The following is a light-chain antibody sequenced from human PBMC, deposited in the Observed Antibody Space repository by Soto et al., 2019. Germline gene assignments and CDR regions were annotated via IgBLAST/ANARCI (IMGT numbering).Light chain of an antibody. CDR2: DAS. CDR3: QQFNKWPLT. CDR1: QTIYNN. V-gene: IGKV3-15*01. Sequence: ETVLTQSPATLSLSPGERATISCRASQTIYNNVAWYQQRPGQAPRLLIYDASTRATSVPARFSGSGSGTDFTLSISDLQSADCAVYYCQQFNKWPLTFGGGTKVDIK. J-gene: IGKJ4*01.